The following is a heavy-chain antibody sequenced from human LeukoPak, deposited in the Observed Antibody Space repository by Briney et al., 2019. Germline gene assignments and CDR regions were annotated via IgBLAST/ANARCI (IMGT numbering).Heavy chain of an antibody. CDR3: ARDESVVVVAASANTYYYYMDV. Sequence: SQTLSLTCAISLDSVSSNSAAWDWTRQSPSRGLEWLEKTNYRYKWYNDYAVSVKSRITINPDTSKNEVSLQLNSVTPEDTAVYYCARDESVVVVAASANTYYYYMDVWGKGTTVTVSS. J-gene: IGHJ6*03. CDR2: TNYRYKWYN. CDR1: LDSVSSNSAA. V-gene: IGHV6-1*01. D-gene: IGHD2-15*01.